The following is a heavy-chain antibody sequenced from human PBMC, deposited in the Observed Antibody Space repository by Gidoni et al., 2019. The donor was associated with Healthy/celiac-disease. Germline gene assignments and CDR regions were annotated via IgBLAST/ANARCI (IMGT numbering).Heavy chain of an antibody. CDR2: INHSGST. Sequence: QVQLQQWGAGLLKPSETLSLTCAVYGGSFSGYYWSWIRQPPGKGLEWIGEINHSGSTNYNPSLKSRVTISVDTSKNQFSLKLSSVTAADTAVYYCARGIRITIFGVVIITPYGFDYWGQGTLVTVSS. CDR1: GGSFSGYY. J-gene: IGHJ4*02. CDR3: ARGIRITIFGVVIITPYGFDY. V-gene: IGHV4-34*01. D-gene: IGHD3-3*01.